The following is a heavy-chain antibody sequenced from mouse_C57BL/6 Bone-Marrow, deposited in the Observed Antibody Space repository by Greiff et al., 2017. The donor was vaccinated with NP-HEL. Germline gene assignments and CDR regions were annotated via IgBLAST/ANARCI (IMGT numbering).Heavy chain of an antibody. D-gene: IGHD1-1*01. J-gene: IGHJ1*03. Sequence: VQLQQSGAELVRPGSSVKMSCKTSGYTFTSYGINWVKQRPGQGLEWIGYIYIGNGYTAYNEKFKGKATLTSDTSSSTAYMQLSSLTSEDSAIYFCAVYYGSEWYFDVWGTGTTVTVSS. CDR2: IYIGNGYT. CDR1: GYTFTSYG. V-gene: IGHV1-58*01. CDR3: AVYYGSEWYFDV.